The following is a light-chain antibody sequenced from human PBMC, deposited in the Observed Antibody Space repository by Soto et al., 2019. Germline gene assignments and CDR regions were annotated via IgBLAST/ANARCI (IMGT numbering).Light chain of an antibody. V-gene: IGLV1-40*01. J-gene: IGLJ3*02. CDR3: QSYDNTLSGWV. Sequence: QSVLTQPPSVSGAPGQRVTISCTGSSSNIGAGFDVHWYQQLPGTAPKLLISGNTNWPSGVPDRFSGSKSGTSASLAITGLQAEDEADYYCQSYDNTLSGWVFGGGTKVTVL. CDR1: SSNIGAGFD. CDR2: GNT.